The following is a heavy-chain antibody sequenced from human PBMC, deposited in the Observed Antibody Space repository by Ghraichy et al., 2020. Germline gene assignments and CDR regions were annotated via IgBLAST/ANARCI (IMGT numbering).Heavy chain of an antibody. J-gene: IGHJ3*02. Sequence: GGSQRLPCAASEFTFSTYSMNWVRQAPGKGLEWISFISTTSNSIYYADSVKGRFTISRDNAKSSLYLQMNSLRDEDTAVYYCARGKQWLVQGAFDIWGQGTMVTVSS. V-gene: IGHV3-48*02. CDR2: ISTTSNSI. CDR3: ARGKQWLVQGAFDI. D-gene: IGHD6-19*01. CDR1: EFTFSTYS.